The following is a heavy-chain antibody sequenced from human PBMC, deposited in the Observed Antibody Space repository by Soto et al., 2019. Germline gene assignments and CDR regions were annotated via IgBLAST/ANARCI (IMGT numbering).Heavy chain of an antibody. J-gene: IGHJ5*02. D-gene: IGHD3-22*01. CDR3: ASSYYDSSGYYPLFDP. CDR2: IYYSGST. V-gene: IGHV4-39*01. CDR1: GGSISSSSYY. Sequence: QLQLQESGPGLVKPSETLSLTCTVSGGSISSSSYYWGWIRQPPGKGLEWIGSIYYSGSTYYNPSLKSRVIISVDTSKNQFALKLSSVTAADTAVYYCASSYYDSSGYYPLFDPWGQGTLVTVSS.